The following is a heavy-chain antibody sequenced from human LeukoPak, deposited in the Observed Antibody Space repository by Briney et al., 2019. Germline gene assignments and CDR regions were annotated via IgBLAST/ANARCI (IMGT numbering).Heavy chain of an antibody. Sequence: PGGSLRLSCAASGFTFSSSAMSWVRQVPGKGLEWVSGISASGGSTYYADSVRGRFTISRDNSKNTLYVQMNSLRDEDTAVYYCAKDPDRGSWDAFDIWGQGTMVSVSS. D-gene: IGHD1-26*01. CDR1: GFTFSSSA. CDR2: ISASGGST. J-gene: IGHJ3*02. V-gene: IGHV3-23*01. CDR3: AKDPDRGSWDAFDI.